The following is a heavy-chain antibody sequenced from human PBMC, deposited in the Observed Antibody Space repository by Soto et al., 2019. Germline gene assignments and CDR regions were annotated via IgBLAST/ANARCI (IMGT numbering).Heavy chain of an antibody. CDR3: ARVRFSKSTHNEGYFDY. Sequence: GASVKVSCKASGYTFTSYAMHWVRQAPGQRLEWMGWINAGNGNTKYSQKFQGRVTITRDTSASTAYMELSSLRSEDTAVYYCARVRFSKSTHNEGYFDYWGQGTLVTVSS. D-gene: IGHD3-3*01. J-gene: IGHJ4*02. CDR2: INAGNGNT. V-gene: IGHV1-3*01. CDR1: GYTFTSYA.